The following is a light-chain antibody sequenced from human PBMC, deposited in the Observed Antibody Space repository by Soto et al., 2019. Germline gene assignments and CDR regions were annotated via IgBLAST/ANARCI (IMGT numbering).Light chain of an antibody. J-gene: IGLJ2*01. CDR2: DVV. V-gene: IGLV2-11*01. CDR1: SSDVGGYNY. CDR3: CSYAGSYTLGA. Sequence: QSALTQPRSVSGSPGQSVTISCIGTSSDVGGYNYVSWYQQHPGEAPKLMIYDVVKRPSGVPNRFSGSKSGNTASLTISGLQAEDEADYYCCSYAGSYTLGAFGGGTKLTVL.